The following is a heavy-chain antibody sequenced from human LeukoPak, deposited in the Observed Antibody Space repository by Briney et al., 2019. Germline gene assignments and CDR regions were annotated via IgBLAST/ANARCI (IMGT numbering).Heavy chain of an antibody. D-gene: IGHD6-13*01. CDR3: ARQRDSSSNAHFGY. J-gene: IGHJ4*02. CDR2: IYHSGST. CDR1: GYSIGSGYY. V-gene: IGHV4-38-2*01. Sequence: SETLSLTCAVSGYSIGSGYYWGWIRQPPGKGLEWIGSIYHSGSTYYNPSLKSRVTISVDTSKNQFSLKLSSVTAADTAVYYCARQRDSSSNAHFGYWGQGTLVTVSS.